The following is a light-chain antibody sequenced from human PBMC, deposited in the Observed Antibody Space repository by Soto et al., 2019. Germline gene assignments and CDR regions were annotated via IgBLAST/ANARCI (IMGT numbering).Light chain of an antibody. J-gene: IGLJ1*01. Sequence: QSVLTQPASVSGSPGQSITISCTGTSSDVGSYNLVSWYQQRPGKAPKLMIYEGSKRPSGVSNRFSGSKSGNTASLTISGLQAEDEADYYCCSYAGSSTLLFVFGTGTKVTVL. CDR2: EGS. CDR1: SSDVGSYNL. V-gene: IGLV2-23*03. CDR3: CSYAGSSTLLFV.